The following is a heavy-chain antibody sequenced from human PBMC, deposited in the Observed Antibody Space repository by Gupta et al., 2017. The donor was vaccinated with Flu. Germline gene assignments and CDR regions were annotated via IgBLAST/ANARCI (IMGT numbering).Heavy chain of an antibody. CDR2: IRGDEAVT. V-gene: IGHV3-74*01. CDR3: ARGAITTSFPLGDY. Sequence: RQAPGEGLVWVSRIRGDEAVTNYADSVKGRFTISRDNAKNTLYLQMNSLRAEDTAVYYCARGAITTSFPLGDYWGQGTLVTVSS. J-gene: IGHJ4*02. D-gene: IGHD2-21*01.